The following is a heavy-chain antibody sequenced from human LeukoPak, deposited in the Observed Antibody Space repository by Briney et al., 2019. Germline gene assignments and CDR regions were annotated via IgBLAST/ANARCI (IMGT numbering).Heavy chain of an antibody. Sequence: PEASVKVSCKASGGTFSSYAISWVRQAPGQGLEWMGRIIPILGIANYAQKFQGRVTITADKSTSTAYMELSSLRSEDTAVYYCARGMGYSGSYSSHYYFDYWGQGTLVTVSS. V-gene: IGHV1-69*04. CDR3: ARGMGYSGSYSSHYYFDY. D-gene: IGHD1-26*01. J-gene: IGHJ4*02. CDR2: IIPILGIA. CDR1: GGTFSSYA.